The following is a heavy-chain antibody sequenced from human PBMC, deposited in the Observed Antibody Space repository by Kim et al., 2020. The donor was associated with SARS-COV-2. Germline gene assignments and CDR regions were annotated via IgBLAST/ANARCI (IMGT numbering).Heavy chain of an antibody. V-gene: IGHV3-33*08. CDR2: IWYDGSYE. J-gene: IGHJ6*02. D-gene: IGHD6-13*01. Sequence: GGSLRLSCAASGFTFSGYGMHWVRQAPGKGLELVAVIWYDGSYEYYADSVKGRFTISRDNSKNTLYLQMNSLRAEDTAVYYCARDKAAGYGMDVWGQWTTVTVSS. CDR3: ARDKAAGYGMDV. CDR1: GFTFSGYG.